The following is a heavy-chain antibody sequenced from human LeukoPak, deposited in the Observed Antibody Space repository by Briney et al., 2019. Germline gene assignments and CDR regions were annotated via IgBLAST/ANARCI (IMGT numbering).Heavy chain of an antibody. V-gene: IGHV3-20*04. Sequence: TGGSLRLSCAASGFTFSGYSMNWVRQAPGKGLEWVSGINWNGGSTGYADSVEGRFTISRDNAKNSQYLQMNSLRVEDTALYYCARAQTYGDSRLLLDYWGQGTLVTVSS. D-gene: IGHD2-21*02. J-gene: IGHJ4*02. CDR1: GFTFSGYS. CDR3: ARAQTYGDSRLLLDY. CDR2: INWNGGST.